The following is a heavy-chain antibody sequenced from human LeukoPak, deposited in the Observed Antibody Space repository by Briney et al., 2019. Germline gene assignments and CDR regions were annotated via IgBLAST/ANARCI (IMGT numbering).Heavy chain of an antibody. Sequence: ASVKVSCKASGYTFTSYGISWVRQAPGQGLEWMGWISAYNGNTNYAQKLQGRVTMTTDTSTSTAYMELRSLRSDDTAVYYCARDFWSGYSHYYGMDVWGQGTTVIVSS. V-gene: IGHV1-18*01. CDR1: GYTFTSYG. CDR3: ARDFWSGYSHYYGMDV. D-gene: IGHD3-3*01. CDR2: ISAYNGNT. J-gene: IGHJ6*02.